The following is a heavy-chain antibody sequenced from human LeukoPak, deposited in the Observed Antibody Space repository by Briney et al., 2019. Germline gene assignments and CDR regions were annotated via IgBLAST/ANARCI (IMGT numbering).Heavy chain of an antibody. CDR3: ARVNRDCSSTSCYNYFDY. CDR2: IIPIFGTA. V-gene: IGHV1-69*13. J-gene: IGHJ4*02. Sequence: SVKVSCKASGGTFSSYAISWVRQAPGQGLEWMGGIIPIFGTANYAQKFQGRVTITADESTSTAYMELSSLGSEDTAVYYCARVNRDCSSTSCYNYFDYWGQGTLVTVSS. CDR1: GGTFSSYA. D-gene: IGHD2-2*02.